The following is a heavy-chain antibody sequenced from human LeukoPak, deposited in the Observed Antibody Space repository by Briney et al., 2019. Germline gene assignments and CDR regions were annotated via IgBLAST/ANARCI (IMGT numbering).Heavy chain of an antibody. V-gene: IGHV3-48*03. CDR1: GFTFSSYE. CDR2: ISSSGSTI. Sequence: GGSLRLSCAASGFTFSSYEMNWVRQAPGKGLEWVSYISSSGSTIYYADSVKGRFTISRDNAKNSLYLQMNSLRAEDTAVYYCAKDQKSIAATGYDYWGQGTLVTVSS. D-gene: IGHD6-13*01. CDR3: AKDQKSIAATGYDY. J-gene: IGHJ4*02.